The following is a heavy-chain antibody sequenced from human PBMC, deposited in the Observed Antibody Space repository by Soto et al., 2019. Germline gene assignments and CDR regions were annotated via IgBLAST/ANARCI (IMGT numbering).Heavy chain of an antibody. Sequence: QVILVQSGAEVQKPGASLKVSCKASGYIFSANYIHWVRQAPGQGLEWLGWINPHSGATNYAQKFLGRVTLNADTSASTSYKDLARLKSDDTAVYYCASAHALGFSNWFDPWGRGTLVTVSS. V-gene: IGHV1-2*02. CDR2: INPHSGAT. J-gene: IGHJ5*02. CDR3: ASAHALGFSNWFDP. CDR1: GYIFSANY. D-gene: IGHD3-10*01.